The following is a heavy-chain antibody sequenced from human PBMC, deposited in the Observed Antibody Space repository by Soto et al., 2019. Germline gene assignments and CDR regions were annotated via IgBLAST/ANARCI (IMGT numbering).Heavy chain of an antibody. CDR1: GGSFSGYY. V-gene: IGHV4-34*01. D-gene: IGHD6-6*01. CDR2: INHSGST. J-gene: IGHJ4*02. CDR3: AREPSSSLSYFDY. Sequence: QVQLQQWGAGLLKPSETLSLTCAVYGGSFSGYYWSWIRQPPGKGLEWIGEINHSGSTNYNPSLKSRVNISVDTSKNQFSLKLSSVTAADTAVYYCAREPSSSLSYFDYWGQGTLVTVSS.